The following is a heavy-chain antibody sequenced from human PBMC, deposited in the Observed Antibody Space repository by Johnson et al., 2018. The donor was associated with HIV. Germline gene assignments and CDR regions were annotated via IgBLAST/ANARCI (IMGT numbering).Heavy chain of an antibody. CDR2: ISGNGGTT. D-gene: IGHD1-7*01. CDR1: GFTFSSYA. J-gene: IGHJ3*02. V-gene: IGHV3-23*04. Sequence: VQLVESGGGLGQPGGSLRLSCAASGFTFSSYAMTWVRQAPGKGLEWVSSISGNGGTTYYADSVKGRFTISRDNSRNMLYLQMNSLRPEDTAVYYCAKLIVNGNYDEEASRDFDIWGQGTMVTVSS. CDR3: AKLIVNGNYDEEASRDFDI.